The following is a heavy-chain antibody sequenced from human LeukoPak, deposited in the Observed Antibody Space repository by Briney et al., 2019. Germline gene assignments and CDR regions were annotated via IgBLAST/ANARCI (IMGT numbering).Heavy chain of an antibody. CDR2: IWYDGSNK. Sequence: GGSLRLSCAASGFTFSSYGMHWVRQAPGKGLEWVPVIWYDGSNKYYADSVKGRFTISRDNSKNTLYLQMNSLRAEDTAVYYCARAPGYTPAYGMDVWGKGTTVTVSS. CDR1: GFTFSSYG. D-gene: IGHD6-13*01. V-gene: IGHV3-33*01. J-gene: IGHJ6*04. CDR3: ARAPGYTPAYGMDV.